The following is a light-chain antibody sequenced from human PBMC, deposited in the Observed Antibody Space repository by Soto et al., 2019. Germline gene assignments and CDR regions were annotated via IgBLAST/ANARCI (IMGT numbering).Light chain of an antibody. V-gene: IGLV2-23*01. CDR2: EGS. Sequence: QSVLTQPASVSGSPGQSITISCTGTSSDVGSYNLVSWFQQHPGKAPKLMIYEGSKRPSGVSNRFSGSKSGNTASLTISGLQAEDEADYYCCSYAGSSTLWVFGGGTKLIVL. CDR1: SSDVGSYNL. CDR3: CSYAGSSTLWV. J-gene: IGLJ3*02.